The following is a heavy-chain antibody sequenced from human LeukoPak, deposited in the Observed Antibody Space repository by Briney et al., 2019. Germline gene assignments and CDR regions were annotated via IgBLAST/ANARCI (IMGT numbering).Heavy chain of an antibody. CDR1: GGSISSSTYY. CDR2: VYYTGRT. D-gene: IGHD2-15*01. CDR3: ARDPIVVVLSATHSWIDP. V-gene: IGHV4-39*07. Sequence: SETLSLTCTVSGGSISSSTYYWGWIRQPPGKGLEWIGSVYYTGRTSYNPSLKSRVTISVDTSKNQFSLKLTSVTAADTAVYYCARDPIVVVLSATHSWIDPWGQGTLVTVSS. J-gene: IGHJ5*02.